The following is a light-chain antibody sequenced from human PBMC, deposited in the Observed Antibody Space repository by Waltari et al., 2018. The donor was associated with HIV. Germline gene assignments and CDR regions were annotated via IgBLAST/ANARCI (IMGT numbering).Light chain of an antibody. V-gene: IGKV1-5*03. CDR2: KAS. J-gene: IGKJ1*01. CDR3: QQYNTYLWT. Sequence: DIQMTQSPSTLSASIGDTVTLTCRASQGISSWLAWYQQKPGKVPKLLSYKASRLGSGVPSRFSGSGSGTEFTLTINSLQPYDFATYYCQQYNTYLWTFGQGTKVEI. CDR1: QGISSW.